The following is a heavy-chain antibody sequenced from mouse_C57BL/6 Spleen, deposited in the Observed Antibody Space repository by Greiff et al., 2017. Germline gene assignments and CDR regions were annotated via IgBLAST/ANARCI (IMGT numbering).Heavy chain of an antibody. J-gene: IGHJ4*01. CDR3: ARMRNIDYYAMDY. CDR2: IYPSDSET. D-gene: IGHD5-2*01. V-gene: IGHV1-61*01. Sequence: QVQLQQPGAELVRPGSSVKLSCKASGYTFTSYWMDWVKQRPGQGLEWIGNIYPSDSETHYNQKFKDKATLTVDKSSSTAYMQLSSLTSEDSAVYYCARMRNIDYYAMDYWGQGNSVTVSA. CDR1: GYTFTSYW.